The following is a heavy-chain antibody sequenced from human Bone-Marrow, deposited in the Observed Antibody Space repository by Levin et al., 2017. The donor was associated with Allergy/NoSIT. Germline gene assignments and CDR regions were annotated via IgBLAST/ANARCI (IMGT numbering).Heavy chain of an antibody. CDR2: MKSRGSGGTI. D-gene: IGHD3-22*01. V-gene: IGHV3-15*01. CDR1: GLKFSDAW. CDR3: AHDGSGYYRLNS. Sequence: GESLKISCAVSGLKFSDAWMSWVRQAPGMGLEWVGRMKSRGSGGTIDDAAPVKGRFTISRDDSKNTLYLHMNSLKTEDTAVYYCAHDGSGYYRLNSWGQGTLVTVSS. J-gene: IGHJ4*02.